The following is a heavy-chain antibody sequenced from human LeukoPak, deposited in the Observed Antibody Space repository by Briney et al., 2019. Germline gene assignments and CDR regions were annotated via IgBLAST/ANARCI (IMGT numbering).Heavy chain of an antibody. Sequence: PGGSPRLSCAASGFTFSSYAMHWVRQAPGKGLEWVAVISYDGSNKYYADSVKGRFTISRDNSKNTLYLQMNSLRAEDTAVYYCARVRGSSSMFDYWGQGTLVTVSS. J-gene: IGHJ4*02. CDR2: ISYDGSNK. CDR1: GFTFSSYA. D-gene: IGHD6-6*01. CDR3: ARVRGSSSMFDY. V-gene: IGHV3-30*04.